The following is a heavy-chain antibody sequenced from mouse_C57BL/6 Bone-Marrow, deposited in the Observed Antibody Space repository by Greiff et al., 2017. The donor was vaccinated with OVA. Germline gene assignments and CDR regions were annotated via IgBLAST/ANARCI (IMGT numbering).Heavy chain of an antibody. D-gene: IGHD2-2*01. Sequence: EVKLVESGPELVKPGASVKISCKASGYSFTDYNMNWVKQSNGKSLEWIGVINPNYVTTSYNQKFKGKATLTVDQSSSTAYMQLNSLTSEDSAVYYCARGEDYGYDGFDYWGQGTTLTVSS. CDR1: GYSFTDYN. V-gene: IGHV1-39*01. CDR3: ARGEDYGYDGFDY. CDR2: INPNYVTT. J-gene: IGHJ2*01.